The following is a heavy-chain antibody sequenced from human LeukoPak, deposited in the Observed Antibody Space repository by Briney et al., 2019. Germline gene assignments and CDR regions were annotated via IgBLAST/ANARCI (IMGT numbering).Heavy chain of an antibody. J-gene: IGHJ4*02. D-gene: IGHD4-17*01. Sequence: PSETLSLTCIVSGGSISSGGHYWGWIRQPPGKGLEWIGSIYYSGSTYYNPSLNSRVTMFIDMSKNHFSLKMSSVTATDTAVYYCATGPTVTTVDYWGQGTLVTVSS. V-gene: IGHV4-39*02. CDR1: GGSISSGGHY. CDR3: ATGPTVTTVDY. CDR2: IYYSGST.